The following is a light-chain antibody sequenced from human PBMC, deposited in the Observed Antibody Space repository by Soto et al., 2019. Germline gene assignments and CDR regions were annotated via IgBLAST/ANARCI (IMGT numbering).Light chain of an antibody. V-gene: IGKV1-5*03. CDR3: QQYNSYSWT. CDR2: KAS. CDR1: QSISIW. J-gene: IGKJ1*01. Sequence: DIRMTQSPSTLSASVGDRVTITCRASQSISIWLAWYQQKPGKAPKLLIYKASSLESGVPSRFSGSGSGTEFTLTISRLQHDDFATYYCQQYNSYSWTFGQGTKVEIK.